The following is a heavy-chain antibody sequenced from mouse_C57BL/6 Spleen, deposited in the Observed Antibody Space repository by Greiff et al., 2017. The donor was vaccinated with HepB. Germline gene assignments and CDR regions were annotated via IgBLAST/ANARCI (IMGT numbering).Heavy chain of an antibody. Sequence: QVQLQQPGAELVKPGASVKLSCKASGYTFTSYWMHWVKQRPGRGLEWIGRIDPNSGGTKYNEKFKSKATLTVDKPSSTAYMQLSSLTSEDSAVYYCARRDYYGSKGYFDVWAQGPRSPSPQ. CDR2: IDPNSGGT. D-gene: IGHD1-1*01. CDR3: ARRDYYGSKGYFDV. CDR1: GYTFTSYW. J-gene: IGHJ1*03. V-gene: IGHV1-72*01.